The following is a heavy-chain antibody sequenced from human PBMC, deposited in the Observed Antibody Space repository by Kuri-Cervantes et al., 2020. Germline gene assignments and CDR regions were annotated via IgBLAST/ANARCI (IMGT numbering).Heavy chain of an antibody. Sequence: SQTLSLTCAVSGYSISSGYYWGWIRQSPGKGLEWIGSIYHGGTTYYNPPLKSRVTISVDTSKNQFSLKLSSVTAADTAVYYCARDVGMATTSTDGAFDIWGQGTMVTVSS. CDR3: ARDVGMATTSTDGAFDI. CDR1: GYSISSGYY. J-gene: IGHJ3*02. CDR2: IYHGGTT. D-gene: IGHD5-24*01. V-gene: IGHV4-38-2*02.